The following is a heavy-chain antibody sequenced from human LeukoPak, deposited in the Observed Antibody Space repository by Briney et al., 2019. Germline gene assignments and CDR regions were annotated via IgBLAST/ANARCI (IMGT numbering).Heavy chain of an antibody. V-gene: IGHV3-23*01. CDR1: GFTFSNSV. J-gene: IGHJ4*02. Sequence: GGSLRLSCVASGFTFSNSVMTWVRQAPGKGLEWVSSILGTGDYTYFANSVKGRFTISRDNSKNTLYLQMNSLRAGDTAIYYCARGSKGTYDYWGQGTLVTVSS. CDR2: ILGTGDYT. CDR3: ARGSKGTYDY.